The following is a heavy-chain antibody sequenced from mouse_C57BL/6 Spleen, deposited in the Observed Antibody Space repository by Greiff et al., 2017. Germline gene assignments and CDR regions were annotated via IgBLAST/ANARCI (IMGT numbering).Heavy chain of an antibody. J-gene: IGHJ2*01. D-gene: IGHD2-2*01. V-gene: IGHV14-1*01. CDR3: TTLSYGFDN. CDR2: IGPEDGDT. CDR1: GFTFKDYY. Sequence: EVQLQQSGAELVRPGASVKMSCTASGFTFKDYYMHWVKQRPEQGLEWIGRIGPEDGDTEYAPKFQGKATMTADTASNTAYMQISSLTSGDTAVYYCTTLSYGFDNWGQGTTLTVSS.